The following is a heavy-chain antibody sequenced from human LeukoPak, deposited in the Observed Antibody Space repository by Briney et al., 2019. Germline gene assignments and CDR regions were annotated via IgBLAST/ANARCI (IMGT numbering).Heavy chain of an antibody. CDR3: ARVSGNSSGWYLAFDI. CDR1: GGSVSSGSYY. Sequence: SETLSLTCTVSGGSVSSGSYYWSWIRQPPGTGLEWIVYIYYSGSTNYNPSLKSRVTISVDTSKNQFSLKLSSVTAADTAVYYCARVSGNSSGWYLAFDIWGQGTMVTVSS. CDR2: IYYSGST. V-gene: IGHV4-61*01. D-gene: IGHD6-19*01. J-gene: IGHJ3*02.